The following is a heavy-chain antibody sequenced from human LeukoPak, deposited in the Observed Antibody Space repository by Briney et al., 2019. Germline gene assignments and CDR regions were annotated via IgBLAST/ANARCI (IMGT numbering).Heavy chain of an antibody. CDR1: GYTFTSYG. V-gene: IGHV1-18*01. Sequence: GASVKLSCKASGYTFTSYGISWVRQAPGQGLELKGWISAYNGNTNYAQKLQGRVTMTTDTSTSMSNMVPRNPYSADTTVYYCARTSLWGQGTMVTVSS. CDR2: ISAYNGNT. J-gene: IGHJ3*01. CDR3: ARTSL.